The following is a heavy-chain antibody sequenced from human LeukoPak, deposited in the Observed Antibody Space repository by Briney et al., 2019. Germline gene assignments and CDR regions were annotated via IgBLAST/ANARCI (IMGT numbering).Heavy chain of an antibody. CDR3: ARAYCGGDCYSNWFDP. Sequence: ASVKVSCKASGYTFTSYGISWVRQAPGQGLEWMGWISAYNGNTNYAQKLQGRVTMTTDTSTSTAYMELRSLGSDDTAVYYCARAYCGGDCYSNWFDPWGQGTLVTVSS. J-gene: IGHJ5*02. CDR1: GYTFTSYG. CDR2: ISAYNGNT. D-gene: IGHD2-21*02. V-gene: IGHV1-18*01.